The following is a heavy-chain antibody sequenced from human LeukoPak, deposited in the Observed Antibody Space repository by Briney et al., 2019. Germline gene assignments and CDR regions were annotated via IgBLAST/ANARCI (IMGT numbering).Heavy chain of an antibody. J-gene: IGHJ3*02. V-gene: IGHV4-30-2*01. D-gene: IGHD2-15*01. CDR3: ARGVAEGSFDI. CDR1: GGSISSGGYS. CDR2: IYHSGST. Sequence: SQTLSLTCAVSGGSISSGGYSWSWIRQPPGKGLEWIGYIYHSGSTYYNPSLKSRVTISVDRSKNQFSLKLSSVTAADTAVYYCARGVAEGSFDIWGQGTMVTVSS.